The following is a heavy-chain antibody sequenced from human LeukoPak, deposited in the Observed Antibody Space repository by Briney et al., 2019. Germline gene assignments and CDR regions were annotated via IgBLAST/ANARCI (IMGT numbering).Heavy chain of an antibody. V-gene: IGHV1-24*01. J-gene: IGHJ6*02. D-gene: IGHD3-10*01. CDR3: AIMDLLSMDV. Sequence: ASVKVSCKVSGYALTEISMHWVRQAPGKGLEWMRGFDPEDGETIYAQKFQGRVTMTEDTSTDTAYMELSSLRSEDTAVYYCAIMDLLSMDVWGQGTTVTVSS. CDR1: GYALTEIS. CDR2: FDPEDGET.